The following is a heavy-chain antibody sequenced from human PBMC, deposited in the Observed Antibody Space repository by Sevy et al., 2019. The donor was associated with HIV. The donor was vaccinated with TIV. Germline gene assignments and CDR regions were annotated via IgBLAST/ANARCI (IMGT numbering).Heavy chain of an antibody. CDR3: ASPRDSSLSTSLDS. J-gene: IGHJ5*01. Sequence: ASVKVSCKASGGTFSSSAFSWVRQAPGQGLEWMGRFILALGTANYAQKFLDRLTITTAESRTTAHMELNSLTSADTAVYYCASPRDSSLSTSLDSWGQGTLVTVSS. CDR1: GGTFSSSA. V-gene: IGHV1-69*11. CDR2: FILALGTA.